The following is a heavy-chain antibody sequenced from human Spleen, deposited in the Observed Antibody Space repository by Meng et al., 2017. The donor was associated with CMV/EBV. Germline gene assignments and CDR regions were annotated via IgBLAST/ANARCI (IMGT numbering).Heavy chain of an antibody. CDR2: IKQDGSEI. CDR3: ARAVAAATSY. CDR1: GYTFTSYY. D-gene: IGHD2-15*01. Sequence: SCKASGYTFTSYYMHWVRQAPGKGLEWVANIKQDGSEIYYVDSVKGRFTISRDNAKNSLYLQMNSLRAEDTAVYYCARAVAAATSYWGQGTLVTVSS. J-gene: IGHJ4*02. V-gene: IGHV3-7*01.